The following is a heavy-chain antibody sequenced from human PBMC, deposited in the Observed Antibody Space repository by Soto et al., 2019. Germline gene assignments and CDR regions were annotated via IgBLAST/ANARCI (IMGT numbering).Heavy chain of an antibody. CDR2: ISKSGST. V-gene: IGHV4-30-2*01. Sequence: QLELQESGSGLLKPSQTLSLTCTVSDWSISSAGYSWTWVRQPPGQGLEWMGYISKSGSTHYNPSLRNRLTMSIDTSKKQFSLSLTSVIAADTAVYYCARVEHSFYGAGAAVEHLLYWGHGALVTVSS. D-gene: IGHD3-10*01. CDR1: DWSISSAGYS. CDR3: ARVEHSFYGAGAAVEHLLY. J-gene: IGHJ1*01.